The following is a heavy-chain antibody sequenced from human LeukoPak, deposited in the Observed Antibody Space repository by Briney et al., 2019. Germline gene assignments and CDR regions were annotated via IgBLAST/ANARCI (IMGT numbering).Heavy chain of an antibody. J-gene: IGHJ4*02. V-gene: IGHV3-74*01. D-gene: IGHD2-15*01. Sequence: PGGSLRPSCAASGFTFSSYWMHWVRQAPGKGLVWVSHINNDGSSTSYADSVKGRFTISRDNAKNTLYLQMNSLRTEDTAVYYCACYGIAPPYWGQGTLVTVSS. CDR1: GFTFSSYW. CDR3: ACYGIAPPY. CDR2: INNDGSST.